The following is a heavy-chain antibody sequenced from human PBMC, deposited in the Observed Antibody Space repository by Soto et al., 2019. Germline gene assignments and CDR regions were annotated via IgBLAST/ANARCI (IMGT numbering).Heavy chain of an antibody. CDR3: ASGYCSGGSCYPYYFNY. J-gene: IGHJ4*02. V-gene: IGHV3-66*01. D-gene: IGHD2-15*01. CDR1: GFTVSSNY. CDR2: IYSGGST. Sequence: GGSLRLSCAASGFTVSSNYMSWVRQAPGKGLEWVSVIYSGGSTYYADSVKGRFTISRDNSKNTLYLQMNSLRAEDTAVYYCASGYCSGGSCYPYYFNYWGQGILVTVSS.